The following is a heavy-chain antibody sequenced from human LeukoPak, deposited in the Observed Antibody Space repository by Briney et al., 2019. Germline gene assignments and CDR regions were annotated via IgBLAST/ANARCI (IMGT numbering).Heavy chain of an antibody. J-gene: IGHJ5*02. Sequence: PSQTLSLTCTVSGGSISSGSYYWSWIRQPAGKGLEWIGRIYTSGSTNYNPSLKSRVTISVDTSKNQFSLKLSSVTAADTAVYYCAGEGSRYCSGGSCYFSWGQGTPVTVSS. CDR1: GGSISSGSYY. D-gene: IGHD2-15*01. V-gene: IGHV4-61*02. CDR3: AGEGSRYCSGGSCYFS. CDR2: IYTSGST.